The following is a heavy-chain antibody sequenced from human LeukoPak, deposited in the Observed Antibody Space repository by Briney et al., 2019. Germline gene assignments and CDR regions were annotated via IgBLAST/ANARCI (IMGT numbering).Heavy chain of an antibody. D-gene: IGHD3-10*01. CDR3: TKGRGI. CDR2: IYYTGST. Sequence: PSETLSLTCTVSGGSISSHYWSWIRQPPGKGLGWIGYIYYTGSTNYNPSLKSRVTISVDTSKNQFSLKLTSVTAADTAVYYCTKGRGIWGQGTLVTVSS. J-gene: IGHJ4*02. V-gene: IGHV4-59*08. CDR1: GGSISSHY.